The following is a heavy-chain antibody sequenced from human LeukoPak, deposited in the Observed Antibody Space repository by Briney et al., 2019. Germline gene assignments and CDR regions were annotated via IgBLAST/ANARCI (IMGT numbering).Heavy chain of an antibody. J-gene: IGHJ4*02. CDR3: ARGDYDFWSGYYFLFDY. CDR1: GFTFSSYS. Sequence: QAGGSLRLSCAASGFTFSSYSMNWVRQAPGKGLEWVSYISSSSSTIYYADSVKGRFTISRDNAKNSLYLQMNSLRAEDTAVYYCARGDYDFWSGYYFLFDYWGQGTLVTVSS. V-gene: IGHV3-48*04. CDR2: ISSSSSTI. D-gene: IGHD3-3*01.